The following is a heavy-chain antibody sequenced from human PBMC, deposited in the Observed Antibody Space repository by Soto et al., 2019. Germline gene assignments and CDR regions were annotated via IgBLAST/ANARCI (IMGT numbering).Heavy chain of an antibody. D-gene: IGHD2-15*01. Sequence: QVQLVQSGAEVKKPGASVKVSCKASGYTFTSYGISWVRQAPGQGLEWMGWISAYNGNTNYAQKLQGRVTMTTDTSTSTGYMELRSLRSDDTAVYYCALLVVVAATNNWFDPLGQGTLVTVSS. V-gene: IGHV1-18*04. CDR1: GYTFTSYG. J-gene: IGHJ5*02. CDR2: ISAYNGNT. CDR3: ALLVVVAATNNWFDP.